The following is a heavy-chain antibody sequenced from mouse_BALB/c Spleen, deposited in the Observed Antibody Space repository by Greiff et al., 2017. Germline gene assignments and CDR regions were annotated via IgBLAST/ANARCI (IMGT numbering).Heavy chain of an antibody. V-gene: IGHV5-17*02. CDR1: GFTFSSFG. CDR2: ISSGSSTI. CDR3: ARGYDGSWFAY. J-gene: IGHJ3*01. Sequence: EVQGVESGGGLVQPGGSRKLSCAASGFTFSSFGMHWVRQAPEKGLEWVAYISSGSSTIYYADTVKGRFTISRDNPKNTLFLQMTSLRSEDTAMYYCARGYDGSWFAYWGQGTLVTVSA. D-gene: IGHD2-3*01.